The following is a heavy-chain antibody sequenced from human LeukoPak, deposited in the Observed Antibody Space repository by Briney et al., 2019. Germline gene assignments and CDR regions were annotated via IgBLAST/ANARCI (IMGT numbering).Heavy chain of an antibody. V-gene: IGHV3-21*01. CDR2: ISSSSDYI. CDR1: GFTFSSYN. J-gene: IGHJ4*02. CDR3: ASGGTYVLDY. Sequence: GGSLRLSCAASGFTFSSYNMNWVRQAPGKGLEWVSFISSSSDYIYYADSLKGRFTISRDNAKNSVYLQMNSLRSDDTAVYYCASGGTYVLDYWGQGTLVTVSA. D-gene: IGHD3-16*01.